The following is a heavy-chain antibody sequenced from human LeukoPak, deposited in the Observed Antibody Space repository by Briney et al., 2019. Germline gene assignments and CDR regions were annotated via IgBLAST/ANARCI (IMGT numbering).Heavy chain of an antibody. V-gene: IGHV4-34*01. CDR1: GGSFSGYY. CDR2: INHSGST. Sequence: SETLSLTCAVYGGSFSGYYWSWIRQPPGKGLEWIGEINHSGSTNYNPSLKSRVTISVDTYKNQFSLKLSSVTAADTAVYYCARGRAGALYFDYWGQGTLVTVSS. CDR3: ARGRAGALYFDY. J-gene: IGHJ4*02. D-gene: IGHD4-17*01.